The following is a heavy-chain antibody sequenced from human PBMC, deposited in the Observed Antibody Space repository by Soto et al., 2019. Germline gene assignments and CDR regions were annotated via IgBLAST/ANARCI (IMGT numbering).Heavy chain of an antibody. CDR2: INHSGST. CDR3: ARGRKQWLVRSYYYYGMDV. D-gene: IGHD6-19*01. J-gene: IGHJ6*02. V-gene: IGHV4-34*01. CDR1: GGSFSGYY. Sequence: QVQLQQCGAGLLKPSETLSLTCAVYGGSFSGYYWSWIRQPPGKGLEWVGEINHSGSTNYNPFLKRRFNISVDTSKHQFSLKLSSVTPEDTAVYYCARGRKQWLVRSYYYYGMDVWGQGTTVTVSS.